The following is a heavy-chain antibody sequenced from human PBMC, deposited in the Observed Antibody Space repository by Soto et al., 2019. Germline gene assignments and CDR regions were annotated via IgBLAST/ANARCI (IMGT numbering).Heavy chain of an antibody. CDR2: IYWDDNK. V-gene: IGHV2-5*02. CDR3: SHIWLYYFDY. J-gene: IGHJ4*02. CDR1: GFSLTTTGEG. D-gene: IGHD5-12*01. Sequence: SGPTLVNPTQTLTLTCAFSGFSLTTTGEGVAWIRQSPGKALEWLALIYWDDNKRYNPSLKTRLTITRDTSKNQVVLTMTNMDPMDTATYFCSHIWLYYFDYWGQGTLVTV.